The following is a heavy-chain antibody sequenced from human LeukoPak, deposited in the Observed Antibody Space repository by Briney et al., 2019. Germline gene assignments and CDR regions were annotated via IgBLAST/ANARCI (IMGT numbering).Heavy chain of an antibody. J-gene: IGHJ6*03. CDR2: ISSSGST. V-gene: IGHV4-61*02. CDR3: ARQLYASGTYYAPMDV. D-gene: IGHD3-10*01. CDR1: GDSISSGDYY. Sequence: PSETLSLTCTVSGDSISSGDYYWSWIRQPAGKGLEWIGRISSSGSTNYNPSLKSRVAISIDTSKNQFSLKLSSVAAADTAVYYCARQLYASGTYYAPMDVWGKGTTVTISS.